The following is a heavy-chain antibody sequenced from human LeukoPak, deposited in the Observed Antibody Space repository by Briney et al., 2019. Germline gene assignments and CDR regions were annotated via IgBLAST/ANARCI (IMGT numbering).Heavy chain of an antibody. CDR2: FYHSGST. Sequence: SETLSLTCSVSGYSISSGYYWGWIRQPPGKGLEWIGTFYHSGSTYYNPSLKSRITISVDTSKNQFSLKLSSVTAADTAVYYCARVFDYWGQGTLVTVSS. CDR1: GYSISSGYY. V-gene: IGHV4-38-2*02. CDR3: ARVFDY. J-gene: IGHJ4*02.